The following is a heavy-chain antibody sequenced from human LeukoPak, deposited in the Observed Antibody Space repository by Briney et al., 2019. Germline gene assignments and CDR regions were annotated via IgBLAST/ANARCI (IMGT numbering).Heavy chain of an antibody. V-gene: IGHV3-7*01. CDR1: GFTFSSYW. Sequence: PGGSLRLSCAASGFTFSSYWMSWVRQAPGKGLECVANIKQDGSEKYYVDSVKGRFTISRDNAKNSLYLQMNSLRAEDTAVYYCARTRYYDYVWGSYRYADAFDIWGQGTMVTVSS. D-gene: IGHD3-16*02. CDR3: ARTRYYDYVWGSYRYADAFDI. J-gene: IGHJ3*02. CDR2: IKQDGSEK.